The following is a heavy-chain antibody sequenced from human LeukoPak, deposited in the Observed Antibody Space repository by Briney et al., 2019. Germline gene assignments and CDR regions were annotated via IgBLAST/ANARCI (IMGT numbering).Heavy chain of an antibody. D-gene: IGHD3-22*01. CDR1: GFTVSSNY. V-gene: IGHV3-53*01. J-gene: IGHJ3*02. CDR2: IYSDSST. Sequence: PGGSLRLSCAASGFTVSSNYMAWVRQAPRKGLEWVSLIYSDSSTYYADSVKGRFTISRDNSKNTLYLQMSSLRAEDTAVYYCARWSTARNYYYDTSGYYSREAFDIWGQGTMVTVSS. CDR3: ARWSTARNYYYDTSGYYSREAFDI.